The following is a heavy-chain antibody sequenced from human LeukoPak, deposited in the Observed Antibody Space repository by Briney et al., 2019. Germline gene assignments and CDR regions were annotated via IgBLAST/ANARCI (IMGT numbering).Heavy chain of an antibody. Sequence: ASVKVSCKASGYTFTSYDVNWVRQATGQGLEWMGWMNTNSGNTGHAQKFQGGVTMTRDTSISTAYMELSRLSSDDTAVYYCARGLRDNTGYYYDDAFDIWGRGTMVTVSS. CDR2: MNTNSGNT. CDR1: GYTFTSYD. D-gene: IGHD3-22*01. CDR3: ARGLRDNTGYYYDDAFDI. V-gene: IGHV1-8*01. J-gene: IGHJ3*02.